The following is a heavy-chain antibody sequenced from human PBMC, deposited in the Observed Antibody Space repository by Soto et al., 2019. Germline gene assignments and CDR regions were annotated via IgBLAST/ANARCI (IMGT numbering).Heavy chain of an antibody. Sequence: LETLSLTCIVSGESISSSSYYWGWIRQPPGKGLEWIGSIYYSGRTYYNPSFKSRVTISIDTSKNQFSLKLSSVTATDTAVYYCARQRTTVVTQAYFDHWGQGALVTVSS. CDR3: ARQRTTVVTQAYFDH. V-gene: IGHV4-39*01. CDR2: IYYSGRT. CDR1: GESISSSSYY. J-gene: IGHJ4*02. D-gene: IGHD2-21*02.